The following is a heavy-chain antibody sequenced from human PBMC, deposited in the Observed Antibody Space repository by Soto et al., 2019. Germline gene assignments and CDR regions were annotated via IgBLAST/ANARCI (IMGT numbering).Heavy chain of an antibody. CDR3: ARVTRTPHGSSTGCYQFDP. CDR1: GYTFTGYY. V-gene: IGHV1-2*04. Sequence: ASVKVSCKASGYTFTGYYMHWVRQAPGQGLEWMGWINPNSGGTNYAQKFQGWVTMTRDTSISTAYMELSRLRSDDTAVYYCARVTRTPHGSSTGCYQFDPWGQGTLVTVSS. CDR2: INPNSGGT. J-gene: IGHJ5*02. D-gene: IGHD2-2*01.